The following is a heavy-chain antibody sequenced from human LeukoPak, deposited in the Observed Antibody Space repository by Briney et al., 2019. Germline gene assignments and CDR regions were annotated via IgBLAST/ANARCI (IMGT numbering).Heavy chain of an antibody. V-gene: IGHV3-7*03. D-gene: IGHD2-21*02. CDR1: GFTFSSYW. J-gene: IGHJ4*02. Sequence: PGGSLRLTCAASGFTFSSYWMSWVRQAPGKGLEWVANIKQDGSEKYYVGSVKGRFTISRDNAKNSLYLQMNSLRAEDTAVYYCARDRGVTASCFDYWGQGTLVTVSS. CDR3: ARDRGVTASCFDY. CDR2: IKQDGSEK.